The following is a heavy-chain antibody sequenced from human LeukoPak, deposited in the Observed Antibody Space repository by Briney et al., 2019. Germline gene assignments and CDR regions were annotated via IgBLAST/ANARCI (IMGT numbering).Heavy chain of an antibody. D-gene: IGHD3-10*01. J-gene: IGHJ5*02. CDR2: IYTSGST. CDR3: SYGSGSYQA. V-gene: IGHV4-61*02. CDR1: GGSISSGSYY. Sequence: SQTLSLTCTVSGGSISSGSYYWSWIRQPAGKGLEWIGRIYTSGSTNYNPSLKSRVTISVDKSKNQFSLKLSSVTAADTAVYYCSYGSGSYQAWGQGTLVTVSS.